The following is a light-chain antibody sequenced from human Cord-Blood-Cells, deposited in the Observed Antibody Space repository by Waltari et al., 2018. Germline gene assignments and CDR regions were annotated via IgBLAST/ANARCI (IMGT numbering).Light chain of an antibody. J-gene: IGLJ2*01. Sequence: QSALTQPASVSGSPGQSITISCTGTSSDVGGYTYVSWYQQHPGNAPKLMIYDVSNRPSGVSNRFSGSKSGNTTSLTISGLQAEDEADYYCSSYTSSSTVVFGGGTKLTVL. CDR1: SSDVGGYTY. CDR3: SSYTSSSTVV. CDR2: DVS. V-gene: IGLV2-14*01.